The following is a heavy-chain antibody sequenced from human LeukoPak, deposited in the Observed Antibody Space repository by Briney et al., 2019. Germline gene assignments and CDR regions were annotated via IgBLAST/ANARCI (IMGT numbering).Heavy chain of an antibody. J-gene: IGHJ4*02. CDR2: VSGIDGNT. CDR3: ARPVSDRARGWGYFDS. Sequence: ASVKVSCKASGYKFTDYGVNWVRQAPGQGLEWMGWVSGIDGNTKYTQNLQGRVTMTRDTSTSTAFMELRSLTSDDTAIYYGARPVSDRARGWGYFDSWGKGTLVTVSS. D-gene: IGHD3-10*01. CDR1: GYKFTDYG. V-gene: IGHV1-18*01.